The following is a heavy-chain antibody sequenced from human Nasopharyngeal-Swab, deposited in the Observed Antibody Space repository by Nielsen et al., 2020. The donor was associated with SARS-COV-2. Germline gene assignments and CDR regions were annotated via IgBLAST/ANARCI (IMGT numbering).Heavy chain of an antibody. J-gene: IGHJ6*02. V-gene: IGHV1-69*13. Sequence: SVKVSCKASGGTFSSYAISWVRQAPGQGLEWMGGIIPIFGTANYAQKFQGRVTITADESTSTAYMELSSLRSEDTAVYYCARDPHVDTAMDPYYYYGMDVWGQGTTVTVSS. CDR2: IIPIFGTA. D-gene: IGHD5-18*01. CDR3: ARDPHVDTAMDPYYYYGMDV. CDR1: GGTFSSYA.